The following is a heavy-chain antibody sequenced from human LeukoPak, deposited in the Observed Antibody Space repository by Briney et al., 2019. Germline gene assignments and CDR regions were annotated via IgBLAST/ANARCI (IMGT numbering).Heavy chain of an antibody. CDR2: IYYSGST. V-gene: IGHV4-34*01. J-gene: IGHJ4*02. D-gene: IGHD3-3*01. Sequence: SETLSLTCAVYGGSFSGYYWSWIRQPPGKGLEWIGSIYYSGSTYYNPSLKSRVTISVDTSKNQFSLKLSSVTAADTAVYYCASRFRTYYDFWSGAYYFDYWSQGTLVTVSS. CDR1: GGSFSGYY. CDR3: ASRFRTYYDFWSGAYYFDY.